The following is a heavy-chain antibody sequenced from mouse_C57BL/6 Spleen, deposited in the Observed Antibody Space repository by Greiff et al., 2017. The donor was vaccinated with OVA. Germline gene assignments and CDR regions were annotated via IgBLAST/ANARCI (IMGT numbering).Heavy chain of an antibody. V-gene: IGHV5-17*01. CDR1: GFTFSDYG. J-gene: IGHJ2*01. CDR2: ISSGSSTI. Sequence: EVQVVESGGGLVKPGGSLKLSCAASGFTFSDYGMHWVRQAPAKGLEWVAYISSGSSTIYYADTVKGRFTISRDNAKNTLFLQMTSLRSEDTAMYYCARPDYYGSSYPFDYWGQGTTLTVSS. CDR3: ARPDYYGSSYPFDY. D-gene: IGHD1-1*01.